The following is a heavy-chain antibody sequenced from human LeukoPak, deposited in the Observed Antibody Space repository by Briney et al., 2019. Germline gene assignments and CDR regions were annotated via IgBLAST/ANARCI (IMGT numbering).Heavy chain of an antibody. V-gene: IGHV3-23*01. CDR2: ISGSGGST. CDR1: GFTFSSYA. Sequence: GGSLRLSCAASGFTFSSYAMSWVRQAPGKGLEWVSAISGSGGSTYYADSVKGRFTISRDNAKNSLYLQMNSLRAEDTAIYYCAREDDWNYEDYWGQGTLVTVSS. D-gene: IGHD1-7*01. CDR3: AREDDWNYEDY. J-gene: IGHJ4*02.